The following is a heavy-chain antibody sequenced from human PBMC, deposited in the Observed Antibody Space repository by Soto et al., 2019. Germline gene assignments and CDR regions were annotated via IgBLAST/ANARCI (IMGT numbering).Heavy chain of an antibody. V-gene: IGHV1-69*01. J-gene: IGHJ6*02. D-gene: IGHD3-16*01. CDR2: VIPLFDTA. CDR1: GGIFTNNA. CDR3: ATGGHNDGYNFSHGMDV. Sequence: QVQVVQSGAEVKKPGSSVKVSCKVSGGIFTNNAISCVRQAPGQGLEWLGGVIPLFDTAYYAQIFRGRLMISADGATTTAYMELSGLTSADTAVYFCATGGHNDGYNFSHGMDVWGQGTTVTVS.